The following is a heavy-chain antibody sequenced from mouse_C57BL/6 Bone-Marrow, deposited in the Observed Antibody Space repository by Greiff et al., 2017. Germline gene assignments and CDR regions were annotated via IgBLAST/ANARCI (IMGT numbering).Heavy chain of an antibody. D-gene: IGHD1-1*01. J-gene: IGHJ2*01. V-gene: IGHV1-26*01. CDR3: ARYYYGSRYGGY. Sequence: EVQLQQSGPELVKPGASVKISCKASGYTFTDYYMNWVKQSHGKSLEWIGDINPNNGGTSYNQKFKGKATLTVDKSSSTAYMELRSLTSEDSAVYYCARYYYGSRYGGYWGQGTTLTVSS. CDR1: GYTFTDYY. CDR2: INPNNGGT.